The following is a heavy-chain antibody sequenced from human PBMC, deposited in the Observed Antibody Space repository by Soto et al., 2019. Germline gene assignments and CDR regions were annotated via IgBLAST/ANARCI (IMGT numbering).Heavy chain of an antibody. D-gene: IGHD4-17*01. CDR1: GFTFSDEW. CDR3: TRGNYGAFHH. J-gene: IGHJ4*03. CDR2: IKNKPNGETT. V-gene: IGHV3-15*07. Sequence: GGSLRLSCAASGFTFSDEWMNWVRQAPGKGLEWVGRIKNKPNGETTDYAAPVKGRFTISRDDSESRLYLQMNNLKTDDTAVYYCTRGNYGAFHHWGQGTLVTVSS.